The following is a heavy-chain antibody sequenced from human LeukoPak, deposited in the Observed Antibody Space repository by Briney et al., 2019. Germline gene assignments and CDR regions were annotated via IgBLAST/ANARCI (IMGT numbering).Heavy chain of an antibody. D-gene: IGHD2-21*02. Sequence: SETLSLTCTVSGGSISSSSYYWGWIRQPPGKGLEWIGEINHSGSTNYNPSLKSRVTISVDTSKNQFSLKLSSVTAADTAVYYCARGNYLARVVTAYRWGQGTLVTVSS. CDR1: GGSISSSSYY. CDR2: INHSGST. V-gene: IGHV4-39*07. J-gene: IGHJ4*02. CDR3: ARGNYLARVVTAYR.